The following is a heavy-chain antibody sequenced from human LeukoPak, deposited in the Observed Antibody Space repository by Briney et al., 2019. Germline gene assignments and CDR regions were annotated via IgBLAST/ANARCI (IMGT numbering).Heavy chain of an antibody. J-gene: IGHJ4*02. V-gene: IGHV1-2*02. CDR1: GYTFTGYY. CDR2: INPNSGGT. D-gene: IGHD6-6*01. CDR3: ARDQAALAARLFDY. Sequence: ASVKVSCKASGYTFTGYYMHWVRQSPGQGLEWMGWINPNSGGTNYAQKFQGRVTMTRDTSISTAYMELSRLRSDDTAVYYCARDQAALAARLFDYWGQGTLVTVP.